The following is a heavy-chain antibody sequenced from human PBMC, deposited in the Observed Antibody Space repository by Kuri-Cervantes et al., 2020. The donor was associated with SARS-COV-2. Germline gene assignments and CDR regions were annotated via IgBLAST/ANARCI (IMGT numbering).Heavy chain of an antibody. Sequence: GESLKISCAASGFTFSSYSMNWVRQAPGKGPEWVSSISSSSSYIYYADSVKGRFTISRDNAKNSLYLQMNSLRAEDTAVYYCARAGVAGTYVGNDAFDIWGQGTMVTVSS. D-gene: IGHD6-19*01. V-gene: IGHV3-21*01. J-gene: IGHJ3*02. CDR1: GFTFSSYS. CDR2: ISSSSSYI. CDR3: ARAGVAGTYVGNDAFDI.